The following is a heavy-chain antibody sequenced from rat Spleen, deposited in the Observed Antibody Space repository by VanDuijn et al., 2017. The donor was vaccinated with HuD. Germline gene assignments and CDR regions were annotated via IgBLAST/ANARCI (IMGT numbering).Heavy chain of an antibody. CDR1: GFTFSSYW. J-gene: IGHJ2*01. Sequence: EVQLVATGGGLVQPGRSLKLSCVASGFTFSSYWMYWIRQAPGKGLEWVASISTGGGNTYYRDSVKGRFTISRDNAKSTLYLQMDSLRSEDTATYFCARENYYSGDYWGQGVMVTVSS. D-gene: IGHD1-1*01. CDR3: ARENYYSGDY. V-gene: IGHV5-58*01. CDR2: ISTGGGNT.